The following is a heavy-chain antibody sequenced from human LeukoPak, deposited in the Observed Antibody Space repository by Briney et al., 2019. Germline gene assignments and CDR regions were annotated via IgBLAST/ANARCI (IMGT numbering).Heavy chain of an antibody. CDR1: GFTFSSYA. V-gene: IGHV3-23*01. CDR2: ISGSGGST. Sequence: VGSLRLSCAASGFTFSSYAMSWVRQAPGKGLEWVSAISGSGGSTYYADSVKGRFTISRDNSKNTLYLQMDSLRAEDTAVYYCAKDPSSDYDISNWFDPWGQGTLVTVSS. J-gene: IGHJ5*02. D-gene: IGHD3-22*01. CDR3: AKDPSSDYDISNWFDP.